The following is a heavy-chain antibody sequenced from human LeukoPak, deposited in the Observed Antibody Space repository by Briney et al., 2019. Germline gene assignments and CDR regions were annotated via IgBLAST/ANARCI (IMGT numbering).Heavy chain of an antibody. CDR3: ARARSNSDF. CDR1: GYKFKNYG. CDR2: VRADNGKT. D-gene: IGHD4-11*01. J-gene: IGHJ4*02. V-gene: IGHV1-18*01. Sequence: SVKVSCKTSGYKFKNYGISWVRQAPGQGLEWMVWVRADNGKTDYTQKFQDRVTMTADTSTNTAHMELRSLRSDDTAVYYCARARSNSDFWGQGTLVTVS.